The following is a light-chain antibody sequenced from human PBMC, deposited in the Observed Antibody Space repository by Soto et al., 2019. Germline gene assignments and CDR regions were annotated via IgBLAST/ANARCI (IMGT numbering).Light chain of an antibody. CDR3: CSYAGSSTYV. V-gene: IGLV2-23*02. J-gene: IGLJ1*01. CDR2: EVI. CDR1: SSEIGTYSL. Sequence: QSVLTQPASVSGSPGQSITISCTGNSSEIGTYSLVSWYQHHPGKAPKLMIYEVIKRPSGVSNRFSGSKSGNTASLTISGLQAEDEADYYCCSYAGSSTYVFGAGTKVTVL.